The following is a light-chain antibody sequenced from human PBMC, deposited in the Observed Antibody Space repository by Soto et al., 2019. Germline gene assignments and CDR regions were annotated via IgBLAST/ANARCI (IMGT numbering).Light chain of an antibody. J-gene: IGLJ2*01. Sequence: QSVLTQPPSMSRAPGQRVTISCTGSSSNIGADYDVHWYQQLPGTAPKLLIYGNFNRPSGVPDRFSGSKSGTSASLAITGLQVEDEADYYCQSYDISLSGSWVFGGGTKLTV. CDR2: GNF. CDR1: SSNIGADYD. CDR3: QSYDISLSGSWV. V-gene: IGLV1-40*01.